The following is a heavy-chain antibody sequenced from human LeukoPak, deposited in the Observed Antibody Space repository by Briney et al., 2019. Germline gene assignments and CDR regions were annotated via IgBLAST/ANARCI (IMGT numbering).Heavy chain of an antibody. D-gene: IGHD5/OR15-5a*01. CDR3: ARDGHYTIYELRFDY. Sequence: PGRSLRLSCAASGFTFSSYAMHWVRQAPGKGLEWVANINQDGSEKYCVDSLKGRFTISRDNAENSLYLQMNSLRAEDTAVYYCARDGHYTIYELRFDYWGQGALVTVSS. J-gene: IGHJ4*02. V-gene: IGHV3-7*01. CDR2: INQDGSEK. CDR1: GFTFSSYA.